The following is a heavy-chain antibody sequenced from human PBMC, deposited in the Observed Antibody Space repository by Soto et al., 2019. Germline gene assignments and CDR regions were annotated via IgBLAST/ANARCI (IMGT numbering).Heavy chain of an antibody. D-gene: IGHD1-26*01. V-gene: IGHV3-23*01. CDR1: GFTFSSHA. CDR2: ISDSGRDT. CDR3: TKGPYNRGWEP. Sequence: GGSLRLSCAASGFTFSSHAMRWVRQAPGKGLEWVSTISDSGRDTYYLDSVRGRFTISRDNSKKTLYLQMDSLTDDDTAMYFCTKGPYNRGWEPWGRGTLVTVSS. J-gene: IGHJ4*02.